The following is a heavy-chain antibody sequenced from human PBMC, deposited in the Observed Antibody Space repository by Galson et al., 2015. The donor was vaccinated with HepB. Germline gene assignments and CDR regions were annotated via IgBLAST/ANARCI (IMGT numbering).Heavy chain of an antibody. V-gene: IGHV3-48*01. CDR1: GFTFSNYP. CDR3: AREPNYDISSYYFDY. CDR2: ISSSSTI. D-gene: IGHD3-22*01. Sequence: SLRLSCAASGFTFSNYPMNWVRQDPGKGLEWVSYISSSSTIYYADSVKGRFTISRDNAKNSLYLQMNSLRAEDTAVYYCAREPNYDISSYYFDYWGQGTLVTVSS. J-gene: IGHJ4*02.